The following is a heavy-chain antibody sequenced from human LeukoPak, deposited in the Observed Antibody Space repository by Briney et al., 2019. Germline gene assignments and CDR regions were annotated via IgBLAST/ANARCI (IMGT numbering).Heavy chain of an antibody. CDR1: GFTFSIYS. Sequence: GGSLRLSCAVSGFTFSIYSMNWVRQAAGKGLEWVAYISRGSSTIYYADSVKGRLTISRDNAKNSLYLQMNSLRDEDTAVYYCARMSGGHYGSGSYTAEGVWGQGTTVTVSS. J-gene: IGHJ6*02. V-gene: IGHV3-48*02. CDR2: ISRGSSTI. CDR3: ARMSGGHYGSGSYTAEGV. D-gene: IGHD3-10*01.